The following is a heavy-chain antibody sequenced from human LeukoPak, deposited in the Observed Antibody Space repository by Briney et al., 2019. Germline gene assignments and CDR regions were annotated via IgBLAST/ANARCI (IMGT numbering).Heavy chain of an antibody. D-gene: IGHD5-12*01. V-gene: IGHV3-30*03. CDR1: GFTFNSYG. Sequence: GGSLRLSCAPSGFTFNSYGMHCVRQAPGKGLERVAVIANDGRNRYYVDSVKGRFTISRDNSKNTLYLQMKSLRAEDTAFYYCATFSGYATYWGQGILVTVSS. CDR2: IANDGRNR. CDR3: ATFSGYATY. J-gene: IGHJ4*02.